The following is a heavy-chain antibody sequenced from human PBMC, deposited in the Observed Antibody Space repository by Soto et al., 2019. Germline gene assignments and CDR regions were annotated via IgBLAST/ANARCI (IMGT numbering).Heavy chain of an antibody. CDR1: GVSITTTSYY. CDR3: ARHGSY. Sequence: SETLSLTCTVSGVSITTTSYYWGWIRQPPGKGLEWIGSVYFSGTTYYTPSLKSRVTISVDTSKNHFSLRLSSVTAADTAIYYCARHGSYWGQGTLVTVSS. J-gene: IGHJ4*02. V-gene: IGHV4-39*01. CDR2: VYFSGTT.